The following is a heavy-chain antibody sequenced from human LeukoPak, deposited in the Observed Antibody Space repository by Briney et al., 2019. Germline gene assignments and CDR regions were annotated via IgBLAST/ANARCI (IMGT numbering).Heavy chain of an antibody. CDR1: GYSISSGYY. J-gene: IGHJ4*02. Sequence: SETLSLTCTVSGYSISSGYYWGWIRQPPGKGLEWIGSIYHSGSTYYNPSLKSRVTISVDTSKNQFSLKLSSVTAADTAVYYCTRESIAARKGFDYWGQGTLVTDSS. CDR2: IYHSGST. CDR3: TRESIAARKGFDY. D-gene: IGHD6-6*01. V-gene: IGHV4-38-2*02.